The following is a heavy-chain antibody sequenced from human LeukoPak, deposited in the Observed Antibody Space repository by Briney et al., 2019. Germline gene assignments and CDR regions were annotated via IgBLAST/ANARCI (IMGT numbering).Heavy chain of an antibody. V-gene: IGHV5-51*01. D-gene: IGHD1-26*01. J-gene: IGHJ4*02. CDR3: ARHPYSARIGFFDY. CDR1: GYSFTSYW. CDR2: IYPGDSGT. Sequence: PGESLKISCKGSGYSFTSYWIGWVRQMPGKGLEWMGIIYPGDSGTRYSPSFQGQVTISADKSINTAYLQRSSLKASDTAMYYCARHPYSARIGFFDYWGQGTLVTVSS.